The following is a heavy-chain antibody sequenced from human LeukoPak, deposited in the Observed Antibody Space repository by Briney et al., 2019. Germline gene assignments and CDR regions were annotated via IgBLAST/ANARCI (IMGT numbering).Heavy chain of an antibody. Sequence: GGSLRLSCAASGFTFSDHIMNWVRQLPGKRLEWVAYVSGSGSTVYYADSVKGRFTISRDNGKSSLYLQMSSLRVEDTALYYCVRQFASWGQGTLVTVSS. CDR3: VRQFAS. J-gene: IGHJ4*02. V-gene: IGHV3-48*01. CDR1: GFTFSDHI. CDR2: VSGSGSTV.